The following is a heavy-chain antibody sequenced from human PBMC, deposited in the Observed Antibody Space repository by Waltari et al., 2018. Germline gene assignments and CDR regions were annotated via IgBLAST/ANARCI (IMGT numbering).Heavy chain of an antibody. V-gene: IGHV1-69*01. D-gene: IGHD1-26*01. CDR3: ARGFPWSGRLHYYYYMDV. CDR2: IIPIFGTA. Sequence: QVQLVQSGAAVKKPGSSVKVSCKASGGTFSSYAISWVRQAPGQGLEWMGGIIPIFGTANYAQKFQGRVTITADESTSTAYMELSSLRSEDTAVYYCARGFPWSGRLHYYYYMDVWGKGTTVTVSS. J-gene: IGHJ6*03. CDR1: GGTFSSYA.